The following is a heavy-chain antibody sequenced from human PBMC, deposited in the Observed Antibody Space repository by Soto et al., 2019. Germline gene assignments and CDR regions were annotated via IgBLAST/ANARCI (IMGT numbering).Heavy chain of an antibody. D-gene: IGHD1-1*01. CDR2: IYHSGST. CDR3: ARRQQWTYYFAS. J-gene: IGHJ4*02. Sequence: SETLSLTCAVSGGSISSSNWWSWVRQPPGKGLEWIGEIYHSGSTNYNPSLKSRVTISVDKSKNQFSLNLTSVTAADTAVYYCARRQQWTYYFASWGQGTLVTVSS. CDR1: GGSISSSNW. V-gene: IGHV4-4*02.